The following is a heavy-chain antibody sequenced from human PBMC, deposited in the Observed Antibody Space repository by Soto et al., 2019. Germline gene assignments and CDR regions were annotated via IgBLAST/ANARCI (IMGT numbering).Heavy chain of an antibody. CDR2: IDIGGNT. J-gene: IGHJ4*02. CDR3: ARGRGSTGYLGREHYFDY. CDR1: GFSVTNNY. D-gene: IGHD2-2*01. Sequence: EVQVVESGGGLVQPGRYLRLSCAASGFSVTNNYMNWVRQAPGKGLELVSIIDIGGNTYYADSVKDRFTISRDNSRNTLYLHMDSLRAEDTAVYYCARGRGSTGYLGREHYFDYWGQGTLVTVS. V-gene: IGHV3-66*01.